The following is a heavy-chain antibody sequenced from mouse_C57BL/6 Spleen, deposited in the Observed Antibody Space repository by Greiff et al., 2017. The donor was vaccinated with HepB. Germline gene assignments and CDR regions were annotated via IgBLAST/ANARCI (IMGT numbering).Heavy chain of an antibody. CDR3: ARTGYGPYYYAMDY. Sequence: QVHVKQPGAELVMPGASVKLSCKASGYTFTSYWMHWVKQRPGQGLEWIGEIDPSDSYTNYNQKFKGKSTLTVDKSSSTAYMQLSSLTSEDSAVYYCARTGYGPYYYAMDYWGQGTSVTVSS. D-gene: IGHD3-1*01. CDR2: IDPSDSYT. V-gene: IGHV1-69*01. CDR1: GYTFTSYW. J-gene: IGHJ4*01.